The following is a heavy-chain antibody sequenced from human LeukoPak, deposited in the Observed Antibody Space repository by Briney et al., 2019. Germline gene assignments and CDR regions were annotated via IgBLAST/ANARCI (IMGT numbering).Heavy chain of an antibody. V-gene: IGHV3-23*01. J-gene: IGHJ2*01. Sequence: GGSLRLSCAPPRFTFDDYAVHSRRQAPGKGLEWVSLISGSGGSTYYADSVKGRFTVSRDNSKNTLYLQMNSLRADDTAVYPSVYAGMMQFSSSGLQYFDFWGRGTLVTASS. CDR3: VYAGMMQFSSSGLQYFDF. D-gene: IGHD2-8*01. CDR1: RFTFDDYA. CDR2: ISGSGGST.